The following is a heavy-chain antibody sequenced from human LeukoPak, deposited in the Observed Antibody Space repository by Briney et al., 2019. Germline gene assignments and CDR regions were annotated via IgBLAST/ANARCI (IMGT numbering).Heavy chain of an antibody. V-gene: IGHV5-51*01. D-gene: IGHD3-22*01. J-gene: IGHJ4*02. CDR2: IYPGDSDT. CDR1: GYSFTSYW. Sequence: GESLKISCKGSGYSFTSYWIGWVRQMPGKGLEWMGIIYPGDSDTRYSPSFQGRVTISADKSISTAYLQWSSLKASDTAMYYCARGTHYDSSGYYWSIYYWGQGTLVTVSS. CDR3: ARGTHYDSSGYYWSIYY.